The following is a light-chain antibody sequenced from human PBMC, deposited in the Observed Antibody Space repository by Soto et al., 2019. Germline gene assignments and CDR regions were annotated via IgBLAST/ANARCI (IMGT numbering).Light chain of an antibody. CDR2: GAS. Sequence: EIVMTQSPATLSVSPGERATLSCRASQSVSSNLAWYQQKPGQAPRLLIYGASTRATGIPARFSGSGSGTXFXXXXXXLQSEDFAVYYCQQYNNWPPWTFGQGTKVEIK. CDR3: QQYNNWPPWT. J-gene: IGKJ1*01. V-gene: IGKV3-15*01. CDR1: QSVSSN.